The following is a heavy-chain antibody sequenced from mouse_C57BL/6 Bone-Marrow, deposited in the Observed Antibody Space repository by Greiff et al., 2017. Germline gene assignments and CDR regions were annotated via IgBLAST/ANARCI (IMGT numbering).Heavy chain of an antibody. CDR2: IDPSDSYT. D-gene: IGHD2-2*01. V-gene: IGHV1-69*01. J-gene: IGHJ3*01. Sequence: VQLQQPGAELVMPGASVKLSCKASGYTFTSYWMHWVKQRPGQGLEWIGEIDPSDSYTNYNQKFKGKSTLTVDKSSSTAYMKLSSLTSEDSAVYYCASCDGYDIFAYWGQGTLVTVSA. CDR1: GYTFTSYW. CDR3: ASCDGYDIFAY.